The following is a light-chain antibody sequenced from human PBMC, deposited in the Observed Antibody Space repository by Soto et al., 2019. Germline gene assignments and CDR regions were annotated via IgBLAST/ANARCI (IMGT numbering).Light chain of an antibody. Sequence: EIVMTQSPGTLSLSPGETATLSCRASQSVDSNYLAWYQQKPGQAPRLLVYGISTRATDIPARFRGSGSGTEFPLTISRLLSEDFGIYYCQQHSKWPITCGQGTRLEIK. J-gene: IGKJ5*01. CDR2: GIS. CDR1: QSVDSN. V-gene: IGKV3-15*01. CDR3: QQHSKWPIT.